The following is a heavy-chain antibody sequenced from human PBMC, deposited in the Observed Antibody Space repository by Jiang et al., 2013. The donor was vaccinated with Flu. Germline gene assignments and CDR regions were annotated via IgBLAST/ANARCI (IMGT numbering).Heavy chain of an antibody. CDR2: IYNSGNT. V-gene: IGHV4-30-4*08. Sequence: GSGLVKPSQTLSLTCTVSGGSISSGDYFWNWIRQPPGKDLEWIGYIYNSGNTYYNPSLRSRVTTSLDTSKNQFSLKLNSVTAADTAVYYCAARGTDCSSGSCPFDYWGQGTLVTVSS. J-gene: IGHJ4*02. CDR1: GGSISSGDYF. D-gene: IGHD2-15*01. CDR3: AARGTDCSSGSCPFDY.